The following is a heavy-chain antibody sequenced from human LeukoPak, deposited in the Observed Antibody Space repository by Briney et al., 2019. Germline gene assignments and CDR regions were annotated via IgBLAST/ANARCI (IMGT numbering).Heavy chain of an antibody. D-gene: IGHD6-13*01. V-gene: IGHV1-18*01. J-gene: IGHJ4*02. CDR1: GYTFTSYG. Sequence: GASVKVSCKASGYTFTSYGISWVRQAPGQGLEWMGWISAYNGNTNYAQKLQGRVTMTTDTSTSTAYMELRSLRSDDTDVYYCAREVRWAAGTSRRKYDYWGQGTPVTVSS. CDR2: ISAYNGNT. CDR3: AREVRWAAGTSRRKYDY.